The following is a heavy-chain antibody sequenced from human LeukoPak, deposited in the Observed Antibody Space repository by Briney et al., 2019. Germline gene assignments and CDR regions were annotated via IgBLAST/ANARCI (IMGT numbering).Heavy chain of an antibody. CDR3: AKDIGSSGYYNHFDY. V-gene: IGHV3-9*03. CDR2: ISWNSGRI. Sequence: GGSLRLSCAASGFTFDDYAMHWVRQAPGKGLEWVSGISWNSGRIDYADAVKGRLTISRDNAKNSLYLQMNSLRAEDMALYYCAKDIGSSGYYNHFDYWGQGTLVTVSS. D-gene: IGHD3-22*01. J-gene: IGHJ4*02. CDR1: GFTFDDYA.